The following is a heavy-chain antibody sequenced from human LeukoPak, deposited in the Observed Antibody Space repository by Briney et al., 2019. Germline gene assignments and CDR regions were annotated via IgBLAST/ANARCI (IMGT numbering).Heavy chain of an antibody. J-gene: IGHJ4*02. D-gene: IGHD3-10*01. V-gene: IGHV4-39*01. CDR1: GGSISSSSYY. CDR3: ARFRGKKPYDY. Sequence: SETLSLTCTVSGGSISSSSYYWDWIRQPPGKGLEWIGSIYYSGSTYYNPSLKSRVTISVDTSKNQFSLKLSSVTAADTAVYYCARFRGKKPYDYWGRGTLVTVSS. CDR2: IYYSGST.